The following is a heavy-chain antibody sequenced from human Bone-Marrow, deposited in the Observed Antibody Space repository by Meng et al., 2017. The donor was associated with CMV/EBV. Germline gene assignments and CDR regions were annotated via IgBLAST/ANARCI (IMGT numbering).Heavy chain of an antibody. CDR2: ISGSGDNT. D-gene: IGHD3-3*01. CDR3: ANGGEWLFDFDY. Sequence: GESLKISCAASGLTFSSYAMSWVRQAPGKGLEWVSAISGSGDNTYYPDSVKGRFTISRDNSKNTLFLQMNSLRAEDTAVYYCANGGEWLFDFDYCGQGTLVTVSS. CDR1: GLTFSSYA. J-gene: IGHJ4*02. V-gene: IGHV3-23*01.